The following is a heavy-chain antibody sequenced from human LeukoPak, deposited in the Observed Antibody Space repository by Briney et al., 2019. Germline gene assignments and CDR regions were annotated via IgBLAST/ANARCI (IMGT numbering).Heavy chain of an antibody. V-gene: IGHV3-21*01. J-gene: IGHJ3*02. CDR2: ISSTSEYI. CDR1: GFTFSSYS. CDR3: AREADSFDI. Sequence: GGSLRLSCAASGFTFSSYSLNWVRQAPGEGLEWVSSISSTSEYIHYADSVKGRFTISRDNAKNSLYLQMNSLRAEDTAVYYCAREADSFDIWGQGTMVTVSS.